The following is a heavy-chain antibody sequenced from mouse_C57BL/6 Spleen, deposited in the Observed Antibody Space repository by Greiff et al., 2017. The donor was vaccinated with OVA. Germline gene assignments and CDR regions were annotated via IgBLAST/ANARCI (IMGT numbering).Heavy chain of an antibody. CDR3: VRLYYYARDY. V-gene: IGHV10-1*01. Sequence: EVKLVESGGGLVQPKGSLKLSCAASGFSFNTYAMNWVRQAPGKGLEWVARLRSKSNNYATYYGASVKGRFTISRDESESMLYLQMNNLKTEDTAMYYCVRLYYYARDYWGQGTSVTVSS. CDR2: LRSKSNNYAT. J-gene: IGHJ4*01. CDR1: GFSFNTYA.